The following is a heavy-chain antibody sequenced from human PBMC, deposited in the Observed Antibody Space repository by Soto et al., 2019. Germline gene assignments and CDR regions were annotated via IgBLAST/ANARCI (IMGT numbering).Heavy chain of an antibody. Sequence: QVQLQQWGAGLLKPSETLSPTCAVYGGSFSGYYWSWIRQPPGKGLEWIGEINHSGSTNYNPSLKSRVTISVDTSKNQFSLKLSSVTAADTAVYYCARGRLLWFGGIRGNVGFDYWGQGTLVTVSS. CDR2: INHSGST. CDR3: ARGRLLWFGGIRGNVGFDY. J-gene: IGHJ4*02. V-gene: IGHV4-34*01. CDR1: GGSFSGYY. D-gene: IGHD3-10*01.